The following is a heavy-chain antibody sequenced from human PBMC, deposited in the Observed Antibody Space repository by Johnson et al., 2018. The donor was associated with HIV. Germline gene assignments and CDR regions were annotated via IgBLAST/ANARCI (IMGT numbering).Heavy chain of an antibody. CDR1: GFTFSSYA. J-gene: IGHJ3*02. V-gene: IGHV3-30*04. CDR3: ARDRRNRQWQRLDAFDI. Sequence: QVQLVESGGGLVQTGGSLRLSCAASGFTFSSYAMHWVRQAPGQGLEWVAVISYDGSNKYYTDSVKGRFTISRDNSKNTLYLQMNSLRAEDTAFYYCARDRRNRQWQRLDAFDIWGQGTMVTVSS. D-gene: IGHD6-19*01. CDR2: ISYDGSNK.